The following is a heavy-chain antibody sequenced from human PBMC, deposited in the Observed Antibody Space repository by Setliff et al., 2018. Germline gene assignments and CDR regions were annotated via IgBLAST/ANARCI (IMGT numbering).Heavy chain of an antibody. J-gene: IGHJ6*02. D-gene: IGHD6-13*01. V-gene: IGHV3-23*01. CDR3: ARDPGPHAAHFRALGYGMDV. Sequence: GGSLRLSCVASGLTFSSYAMTWVRQAPGKGLEWLSAIRGSGGSTLYADSVKGRFTISRDNSQNTLYLQMNSLRVEDTAVYYCARDPGPHAAHFRALGYGMDVWGQGTTVTVSS. CDR1: GLTFSSYA. CDR2: IRGSGGST.